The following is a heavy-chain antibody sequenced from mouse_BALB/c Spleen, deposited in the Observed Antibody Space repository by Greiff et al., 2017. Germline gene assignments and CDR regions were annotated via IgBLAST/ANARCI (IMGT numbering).Heavy chain of an antibody. V-gene: IGHV5-6-3*01. CDR1: GFTFSSYG. CDR3: AREGLRSPFDY. CDR2: INSNGGST. D-gene: IGHD1-1*01. J-gene: IGHJ2*01. Sequence: EVKLMESGGGLVQPGGSLKLSCAASGFTFSSYGMSWVRQTPDKRLELVATINSNGGSTYYPDSVKGRFTISRDNAKNTLYLQMSSLTSEDTAMYYCAREGLRSPFDYWGQGTTRTVSS.